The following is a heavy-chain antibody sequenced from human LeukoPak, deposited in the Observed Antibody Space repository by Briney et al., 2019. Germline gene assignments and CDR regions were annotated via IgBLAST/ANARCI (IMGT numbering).Heavy chain of an antibody. CDR1: GGSFSGYY. CDR3: AREGGSSGSPVAN. V-gene: IGHV4-34*01. CDR2: INHSGST. J-gene: IGHJ4*02. Sequence: PSETLSLTCAVYGGSFSGYYWSWIRQPPGRGLEWTGEINHSGSTNYNPSLKSRVTISVDTSKNQFSLKLSSVTAADTAVYYCAREGGSSGSPVANWGQGTLVTVSS. D-gene: IGHD6-19*01.